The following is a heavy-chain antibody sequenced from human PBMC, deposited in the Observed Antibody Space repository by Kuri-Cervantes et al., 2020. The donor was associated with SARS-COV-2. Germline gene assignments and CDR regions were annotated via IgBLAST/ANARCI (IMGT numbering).Heavy chain of an antibody. Sequence: SLKIPCAASGFTFDDYAMHWVRQAPGKGLEWVSGNSWNSGSIGYADSVKGRFTISRDNAKNSLYLQMNSLRAEDTALYYCAKELNYDSSGDYSWGAFEIWGQGTMVTVSS. CDR2: NSWNSGSI. CDR1: GFTFDDYA. V-gene: IGHV3-9*01. D-gene: IGHD3-22*01. CDR3: AKELNYDSSGDYSWGAFEI. J-gene: IGHJ3*02.